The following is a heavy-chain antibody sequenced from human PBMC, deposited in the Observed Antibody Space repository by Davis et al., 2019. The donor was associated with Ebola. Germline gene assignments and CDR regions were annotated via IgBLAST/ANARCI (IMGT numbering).Heavy chain of an antibody. D-gene: IGHD6-19*01. CDR1: GFTFSSYA. Sequence: GGSLRLSCAASGFTFSSYAMHWVRQAPGKGLEWVAVISYDGSNKYYADSVKGRFTISRDNSKNTLYLQMNSLRVEDTAVYYCAREGERYSSGWYDMGYWGQGTLVTVSS. V-gene: IGHV3-30-3*01. CDR3: AREGERYSSGWYDMGY. CDR2: ISYDGSNK. J-gene: IGHJ4*02.